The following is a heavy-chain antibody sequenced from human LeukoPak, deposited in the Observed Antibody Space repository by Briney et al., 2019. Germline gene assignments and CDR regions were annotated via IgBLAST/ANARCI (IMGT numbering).Heavy chain of an antibody. CDR1: GFTFSNAW. V-gene: IGHV3-49*04. Sequence: GGSLRLSCAASGFTFSNAWMSWVRRAPGKGLEWVGIIRSKDYGGTTEYAASVKGRFTISRDDSKSVAYLQMNSLKTEDTAVYYCIRDFSLLEWLTSFDYWGQGTLVTVSS. D-gene: IGHD3-3*01. J-gene: IGHJ4*02. CDR2: IRSKDYGGTT. CDR3: IRDFSLLEWLTSFDY.